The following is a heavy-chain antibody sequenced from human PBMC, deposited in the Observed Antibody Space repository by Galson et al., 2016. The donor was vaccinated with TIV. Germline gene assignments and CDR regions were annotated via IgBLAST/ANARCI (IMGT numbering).Heavy chain of an antibody. CDR3: SRAMAAIDSY. Sequence: SLRLSCAASGFTLRKYWINWVRQAPGKGLEWVANISEDGSNKYYLESVKGRFTISRDDAENSVHLQMNGLRAEDTYKYYCSRAMAAIDSYWAQGTLVTVSS. J-gene: IGHJ4*02. V-gene: IGHV3-7*01. D-gene: IGHD5-24*01. CDR1: GFTLRKYW. CDR2: ISEDGSNK.